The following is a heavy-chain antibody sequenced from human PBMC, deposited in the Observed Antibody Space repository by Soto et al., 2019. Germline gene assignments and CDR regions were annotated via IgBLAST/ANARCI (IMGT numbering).Heavy chain of an antibody. CDR2: IYYSGST. Sequence: SETLSLTCTVSGGSISSGDYYWSWIRQPPGKGLEWIGYIYYSGSTYYNPSLKSRVTISVDTSKNQFSLKLSSVTAADTAKYYCARLVYDSRLNYLYFDYWGPGILVTVSS. CDR1: GGSISSGDYY. J-gene: IGHJ4*02. V-gene: IGHV4-30-4*01. D-gene: IGHD3-22*01. CDR3: ARLVYDSRLNYLYFDY.